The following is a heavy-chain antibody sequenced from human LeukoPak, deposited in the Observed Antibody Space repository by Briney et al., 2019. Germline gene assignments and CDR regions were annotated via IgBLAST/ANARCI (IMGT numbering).Heavy chain of an antibody. Sequence: SETLSLTCTVSGGSISSSSYYWGWIRQPPGKGLEWIGSIYYSGSTYYNPSLKSRVTISVDTSKNQFSLKLSSVTAVDTAVYYCARIVVPAAINWFDPWGQGTLVTVSS. D-gene: IGHD2-2*01. CDR3: ARIVVPAAINWFDP. J-gene: IGHJ5*02. CDR2: IYYSGST. V-gene: IGHV4-39*07. CDR1: GGSISSSSYY.